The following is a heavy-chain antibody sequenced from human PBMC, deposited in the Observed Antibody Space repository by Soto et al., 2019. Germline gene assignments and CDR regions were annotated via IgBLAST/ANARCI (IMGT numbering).Heavy chain of an antibody. CDR2: ISYDGSNK. D-gene: IGHD6-19*01. CDR1: GFTFSSYG. J-gene: IGHJ4*02. CDR3: AKAIAVAEDY. Sequence: QVQLVESGGGVVQPGRSLRLSCAASGFTFSSYGMHWVRQAPGKGLEWVAVISYDGSNKYYADSVKGRFTISRDNSKNTLYLQMNSLRAEDMAVYYCAKAIAVAEDYWGQGTLVTVSS. V-gene: IGHV3-30*18.